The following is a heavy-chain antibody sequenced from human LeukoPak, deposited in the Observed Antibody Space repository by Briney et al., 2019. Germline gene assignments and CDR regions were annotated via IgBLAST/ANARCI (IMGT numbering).Heavy chain of an antibody. Sequence: SVKVSCKASGGTFSSYAISWVRQAPGQGLEWMGRIIPIFGIANYAQKFQGRVTITADKSTSTAYMELSSLRSEDTAVYCCARDSTRYYDFWSDYYYYGMDVWGQGTTVTVSS. CDR3: ARDSTRYYDFWSDYYYYGMDV. CDR2: IIPIFGIA. CDR1: GGTFSSYA. V-gene: IGHV1-69*04. J-gene: IGHJ6*02. D-gene: IGHD3-3*01.